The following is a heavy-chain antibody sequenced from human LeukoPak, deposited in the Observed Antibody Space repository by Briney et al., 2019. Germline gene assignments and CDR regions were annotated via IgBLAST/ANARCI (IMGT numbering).Heavy chain of an antibody. D-gene: IGHD2-21*02. Sequence: PSETLSLTCTVSGGSISSSSYYWGWIRQPPGKGLEWIGSIYYSGSTYYNPSLKSRVTISVDTSKNQFSLKLSSVTAADTAVYYCARLGGAYCGGDCYAWGQGTLVTVSS. J-gene: IGHJ5*02. CDR1: GGSISSSSYY. V-gene: IGHV4-39*01. CDR2: IYYSGST. CDR3: ARLGGAYCGGDCYA.